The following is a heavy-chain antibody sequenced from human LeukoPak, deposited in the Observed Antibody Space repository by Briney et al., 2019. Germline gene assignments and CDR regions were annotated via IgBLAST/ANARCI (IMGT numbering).Heavy chain of an antibody. V-gene: IGHV1-46*01. CDR3: ARGGLQWELLGNWFDP. CDR2: INPSADIT. J-gene: IGHJ5*02. Sequence: ASVKVSCKASGHTFRNYYVYWVRQAPGHGLDWMGIINPSADITAYAQKFQGRVTMTRDTSMSTVYVELSSLRSEDTAVYYCARGGLQWELLGNWFDPWGQGTLVTVSS. D-gene: IGHD3-3*01. CDR1: GHTFRNYY.